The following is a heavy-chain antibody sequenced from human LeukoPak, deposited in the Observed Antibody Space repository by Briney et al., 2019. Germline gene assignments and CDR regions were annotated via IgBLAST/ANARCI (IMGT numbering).Heavy chain of an antibody. J-gene: IGHJ4*02. V-gene: IGHV1-2*02. Sequence: ASVKVSCKASGYTFTGYYMHWVRQAPGQGLEWMGWINPNSGGTNYAQKFQGRVTMTRDTSISTAYMELSRLRSDDTAVYYCARGEYSYGYLDIDYWGQGTLVTVSS. CDR3: ARGEYSYGYLDIDY. CDR1: GYTFTGYY. CDR2: INPNSGGT. D-gene: IGHD5-18*01.